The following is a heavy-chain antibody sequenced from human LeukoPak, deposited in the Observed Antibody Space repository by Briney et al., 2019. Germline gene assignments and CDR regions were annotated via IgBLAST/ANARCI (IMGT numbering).Heavy chain of an antibody. CDR3: ASLTMIVVP. Sequence: PSETLSLTCAVYGGSFSGYYWSWIRQPPGKGLEWIGYIYHTESTYYNPSLKSRVTISVDRSKNQFSLKLSSVTAADTAVYYCASLTMIVVPWGQGTLVTVSS. D-gene: IGHD3-22*01. CDR2: IYHTEST. CDR1: GGSFSGYY. J-gene: IGHJ4*02. V-gene: IGHV4-34*01.